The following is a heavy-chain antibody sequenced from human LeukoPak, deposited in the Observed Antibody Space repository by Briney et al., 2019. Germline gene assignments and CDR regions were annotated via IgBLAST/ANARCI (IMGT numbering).Heavy chain of an antibody. V-gene: IGHV3-23*01. J-gene: IGHJ4*02. CDR2: ISASGGST. D-gene: IGHD6-13*01. CDR1: GFTFRNYV. CDR3: AKGDSSSWYYFDY. Sequence: PGGSLRLSCEVSGFTFRNYVMSWVRQAPGKGLEWVSVISASGGSTYYADSVKGRFTISRDNSRNTLHLQVSSLRAEDTAVYYCAKGDSSSWYYFDYWGQGTLVTVSS.